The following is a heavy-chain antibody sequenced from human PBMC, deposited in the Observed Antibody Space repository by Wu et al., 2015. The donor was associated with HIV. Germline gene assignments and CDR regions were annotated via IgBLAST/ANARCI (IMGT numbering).Heavy chain of an antibody. CDR3: ARVEFDSGYYNWFDP. V-gene: IGHV1-18*01. Sequence: QLVQSGAEMKKPGASVRVSCRASGYILTSHPISWVRQAPGQTLEWMGWINPYTGLTKSAQKFQGRVTMTTDTSTNTAHMELRSLKSDDTAVYFCARVEFDSGYYNWFDPWGQGKTLVTVSS. CDR1: GYILTSHP. D-gene: IGHD5-12*01. CDR2: INPYTGLT. J-gene: IGHJ5*02.